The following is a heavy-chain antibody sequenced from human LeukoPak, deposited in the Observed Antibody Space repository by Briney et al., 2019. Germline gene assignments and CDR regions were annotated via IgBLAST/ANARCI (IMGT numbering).Heavy chain of an antibody. CDR2: IYSGGST. V-gene: IGHV3-53*01. CDR1: GFTVSSNY. CDR3: AKTRARGYSYGPYNY. D-gene: IGHD5-18*01. J-gene: IGHJ4*02. Sequence: GGSLRLSCAASGFTVSSNYMSWVRQAPGKGLEWVSVIYSGGSTYYADSVKGRFTISRDNSKNTLYLQMNSLRAEDTAVYYCAKTRARGYSYGPYNYWGQGTLVTVSS.